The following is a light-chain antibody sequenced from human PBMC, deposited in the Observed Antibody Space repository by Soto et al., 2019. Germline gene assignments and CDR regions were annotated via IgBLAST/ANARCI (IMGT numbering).Light chain of an antibody. V-gene: IGLV1-51*02. CDR2: ENS. J-gene: IGLJ1*01. CDR1: SSNIGSND. CDR3: GTWDSSLIAL. Sequence: QSVLTQPPSVSAAPGQKVTISCSGNSSNIGSNDVSWYQQLPGKAPKLLIYENSQRPSGIPGRFSGSKSGTSATLGITGLQTGDEADYYCGTWDSSLIALFGTGTKVTV.